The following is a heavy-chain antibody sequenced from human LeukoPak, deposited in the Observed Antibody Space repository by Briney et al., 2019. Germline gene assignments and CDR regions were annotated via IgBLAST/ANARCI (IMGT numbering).Heavy chain of an antibody. CDR1: GGSVGSGSYY. CDR2: IYYSGST. D-gene: IGHD3-10*01. Sequence: SETLSLTCTVSGGSVGSGSYYWSWIRQPPGKGLEWIGYIYYSGSTNYNPSLKSRVTISIDTSKNQFSLKLSSVTAADTAVYYCARDLWGSGSYYSGAGPMDVWGKGTTVTVSS. J-gene: IGHJ6*04. CDR3: ARDLWGSGSYYSGAGPMDV. V-gene: IGHV4-61*01.